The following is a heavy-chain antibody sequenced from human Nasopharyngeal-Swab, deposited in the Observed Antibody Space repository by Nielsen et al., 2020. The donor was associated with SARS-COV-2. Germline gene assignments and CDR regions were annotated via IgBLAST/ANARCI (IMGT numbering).Heavy chain of an antibody. CDR3: ARGPGAL. CDR1: GGSISSYY. Sequence: SETLSLTCTASGGSISSYYWSWIRQPPGKGLEWIGYIYYSGSTHYNPSLKSRVTISVDTSKNQFPLKLSSVTAADTAVYYCARGPGALWGQGTLVTVSS. D-gene: IGHD1-26*01. J-gene: IGHJ4*02. V-gene: IGHV4-59*01. CDR2: IYYSGST.